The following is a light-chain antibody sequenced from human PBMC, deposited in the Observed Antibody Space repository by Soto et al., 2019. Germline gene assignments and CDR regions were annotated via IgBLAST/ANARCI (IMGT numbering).Light chain of an antibody. Sequence: EIVLTQSPGTLSLSPGERANLSCRASQSVNSRHLAWYQKKPGQAPRLLIYGASKRASGITGRFRGSGSGTDCTLTVSRLEPEDFAVEYCHQCADSAWTFGRGTEVDVK. J-gene: IGKJ1*01. CDR2: GAS. CDR3: HQCADSAWT. V-gene: IGKV3-20*01. CDR1: QSVNSRH.